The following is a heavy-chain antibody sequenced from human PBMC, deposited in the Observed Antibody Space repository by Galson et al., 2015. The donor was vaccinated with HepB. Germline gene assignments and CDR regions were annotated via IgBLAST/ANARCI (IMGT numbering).Heavy chain of an antibody. CDR1: GGSISSSSYY. CDR3: ARHGGGRSSGHGYYYYGMDV. CDR2: IYFSGST. D-gene: IGHD6-19*01. V-gene: IGHV4-39*01. J-gene: IGHJ6*02. Sequence: EALSLTCTVSGGSISSSSYYWGWIRQPPGKGLEWVGSIYFSGSTYYNPSLKSRVTISVDTSKNQFSLKLSSVTAADTAVYYCARHGGGRSSGHGYYYYGMDVWGQGTTVTVSS.